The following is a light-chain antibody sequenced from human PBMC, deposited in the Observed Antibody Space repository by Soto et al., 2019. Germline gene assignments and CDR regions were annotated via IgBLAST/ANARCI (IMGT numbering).Light chain of an antibody. CDR2: AVT. CDR1: SSDVGGYNY. V-gene: IGLV2-23*02. J-gene: IGLJ2*01. Sequence: QSVLTQPASVSGSPGQSITISCTGTSSDVGGYNYVSWYQQHPGKAPKLMIYAVTDRPSGVSSRFSGSKSGNTASLTISGLQAEDEADYYCCSYAGSTSLVFGGGTKLTVL. CDR3: CSYAGSTSLV.